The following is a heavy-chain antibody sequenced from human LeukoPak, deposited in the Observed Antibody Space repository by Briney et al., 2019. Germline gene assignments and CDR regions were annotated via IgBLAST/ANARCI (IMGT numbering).Heavy chain of an antibody. V-gene: IGHV4-59*01. Sequence: SETLSLTCTVSGGSISSYYWSWIRQPPGKGLEWIGYIYYSGSTNYNPYLKSRVTISVDTSKNQFSLKLSSVTAADTAMYYCARDLRLYSPWFDPWGQGTLVTVSS. CDR2: IYYSGST. D-gene: IGHD2-15*01. CDR3: ARDLRLYSPWFDP. CDR1: GGSISSYY. J-gene: IGHJ5*02.